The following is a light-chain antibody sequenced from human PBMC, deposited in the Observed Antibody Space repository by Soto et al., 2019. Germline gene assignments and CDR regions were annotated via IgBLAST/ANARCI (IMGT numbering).Light chain of an antibody. V-gene: IGKV3-20*01. CDR1: QTVSSTY. Sequence: ENVLTHSPGTLSLSPCERATLSFSASQTVSSTYLAWYQQKPGQAPRLLIYGASSRATGIPDRFSGTVSGTDFTLTISRLEPEDFAVYYCQQYGSSPRTFGQGTKVDIK. J-gene: IGKJ1*01. CDR2: GAS. CDR3: QQYGSSPRT.